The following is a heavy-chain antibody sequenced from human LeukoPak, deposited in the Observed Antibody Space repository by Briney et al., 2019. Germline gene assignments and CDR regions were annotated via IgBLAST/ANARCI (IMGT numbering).Heavy chain of an antibody. CDR1: CGSISSGDSY. J-gene: IGHJ2*01. D-gene: IGHD5-12*01. V-gene: IGHV4-30-4*01. CDR2: IYYSGST. Sequence: PSQTLSLTCTVSCGSISSGDSYWSWIPQPPGKGLEWIGYIYYSGSTYYNPSLKSRVTISVDTSKSQFSLKLSSVTAADTAVYYCARVVASYWYFDVWGRGTLVTVSS. CDR3: ARVVASYWYFDV.